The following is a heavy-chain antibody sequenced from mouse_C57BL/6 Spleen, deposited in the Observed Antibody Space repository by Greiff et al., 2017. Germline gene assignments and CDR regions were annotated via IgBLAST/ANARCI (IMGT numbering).Heavy chain of an antibody. Sequence: QVQLQQPGAELVKPGASVKMSCTASGYTFTSYWITWVKQRPGQGLEWIGDIYPGSGSTNYNEKFKSKATLTVDTSSSTAYMQLSSLTSEDSAVYYCARFYDGYGWYFDVWGTGTTVTVSS. D-gene: IGHD2-3*01. CDR1: GYTFTSYW. V-gene: IGHV1-55*01. CDR3: ARFYDGYGWYFDV. CDR2: IYPGSGST. J-gene: IGHJ1*03.